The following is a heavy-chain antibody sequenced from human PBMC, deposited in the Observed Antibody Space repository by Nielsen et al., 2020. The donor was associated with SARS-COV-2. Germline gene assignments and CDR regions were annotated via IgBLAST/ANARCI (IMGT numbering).Heavy chain of an antibody. CDR3: ARDRIVGATPAFDI. J-gene: IGHJ3*02. CDR2: IYHSGSA. V-gene: IGHV4-38-2*02. D-gene: IGHD1-26*01. Sequence: SETLSLTCTVSGFSISGGYYWGWIRRPPGKGLEWIGSIYHSGSAYYSPSLKSRVTISVDTSKNQFSLKLSSVTAADTAVYYCARDRIVGATPAFDIWGQGTMVTVSS. CDR1: GFSISGGYY.